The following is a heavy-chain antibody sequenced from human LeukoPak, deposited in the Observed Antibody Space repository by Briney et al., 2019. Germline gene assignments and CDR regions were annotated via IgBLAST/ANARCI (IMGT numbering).Heavy chain of an antibody. Sequence: ASVKVSCKASGYSLTDSYMHWVRHAPGQGPEWRGWINSQSGTTNYLQKFQGRVTMTTDTSISTAYMELTRLRSDDTAIYYCSRGKISGDDFDYWGQGTLVTVSS. CDR1: GYSLTDSY. V-gene: IGHV1-2*02. CDR3: SRGKISGDDFDY. D-gene: IGHD7-27*01. J-gene: IGHJ4*02. CDR2: INSQSGTT.